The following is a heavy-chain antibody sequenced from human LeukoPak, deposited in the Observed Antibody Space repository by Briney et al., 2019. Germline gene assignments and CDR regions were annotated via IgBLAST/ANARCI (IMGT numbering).Heavy chain of an antibody. J-gene: IGHJ4*02. CDR3: ARENSGSYYQFDC. Sequence: GGSLRLSCAASGFTVSSNFMSWVRQGPGKGLEWVSFIYSDGNTYYADSVKGRFTISRDNAKNSLYLQMNSLRPEDTAVYYCARENSGSYYQFDCWGQGTLVTVSS. CDR1: GFTVSSNF. D-gene: IGHD1-26*01. V-gene: IGHV3-53*01. CDR2: IYSDGNT.